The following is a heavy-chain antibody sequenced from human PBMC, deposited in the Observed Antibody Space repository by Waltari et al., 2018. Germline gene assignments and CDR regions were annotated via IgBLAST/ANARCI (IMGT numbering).Heavy chain of an antibody. CDR3: ANSYDHDVIFQF. J-gene: IGHJ4*02. CDR2: VYQRGCT. CDR1: SYSVRRGFY. D-gene: IGHD3-16*01. Sequence: QVQLRRSGPGRVTPWETLSLTCVVSSYSVRRGFYWGLMRQPPGGALEWIGNVYQRGCTYHNPSLRSRVTMSMDTSNNLFFLRLTSVSAADTAVYYCANSYDHDVIFQFWGQGAQVTVSS. V-gene: IGHV4-38-2*01.